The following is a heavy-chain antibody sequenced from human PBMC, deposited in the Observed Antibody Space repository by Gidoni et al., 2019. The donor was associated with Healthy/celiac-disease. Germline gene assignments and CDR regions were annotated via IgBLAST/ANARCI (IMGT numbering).Heavy chain of an antibody. Sequence: QVQLQQWGAGLLKPSATLSLTCAVYGGSVSGYYWSWIRQPPGKGLEWIGAINHSGSTNYNPSLKSRVTISVDTSKNQFSLKLSSVTAADTAVYYCARRKANYYGSGSPYYYYYYGMDVWGQGTTVTVSS. J-gene: IGHJ6*02. D-gene: IGHD3-10*01. V-gene: IGHV4-34*01. CDR1: GGSVSGYY. CDR2: INHSGST. CDR3: ARRKANYYGSGSPYYYYYYGMDV.